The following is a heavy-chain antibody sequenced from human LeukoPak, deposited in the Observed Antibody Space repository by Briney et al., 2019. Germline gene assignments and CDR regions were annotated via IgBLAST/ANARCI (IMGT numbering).Heavy chain of an antibody. V-gene: IGHV3-23*01. CDR3: AKSYDFWSGYSSAIDY. D-gene: IGHD3-3*01. Sequence: GGSLRLSCAASGFTFSSYAMSWVRQAPGKGLEWVSAISGSGGSTYYADSVKGRFTISRDNSKNTLYLQMNSLRAEDTAVYYCAKSYDFWSGYSSAIDYWGQGTLVTVSS. CDR1: GFTFSSYA. J-gene: IGHJ4*02. CDR2: ISGSGGST.